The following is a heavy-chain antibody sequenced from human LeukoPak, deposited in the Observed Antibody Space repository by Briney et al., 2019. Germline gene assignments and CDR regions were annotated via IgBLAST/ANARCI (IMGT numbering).Heavy chain of an antibody. V-gene: IGHV3-23*01. D-gene: IGHD1-26*01. J-gene: IGHJ4*02. CDR2: ISASGDAT. CDR1: GFTFGSYG. CDR3: AKGLISSATYFSYFDY. Sequence: GGSLRLTCAASGFTFGSYGMSWVRQAPGKGLEWVSAISASGDATNYADSVKGRFTISRDSSKNMLYVQMNNLRAEDTAVYYCAKGLISSATYFSYFDYWGQGTLVTVSS.